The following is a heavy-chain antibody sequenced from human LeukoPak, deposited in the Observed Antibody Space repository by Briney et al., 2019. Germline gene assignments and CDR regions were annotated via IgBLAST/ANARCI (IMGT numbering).Heavy chain of an antibody. CDR2: ISGSGGST. Sequence: GRSLRLSCAASGFTFSSYAMSWVRQAPGKGLEWVSAISGSGGSTYYADSVKGRFTISRDNSKNTLYLQMNSLRAEDTAVYYCAKEMTYYYDSSGYEPRYYFDYWGQGTLVTVSS. D-gene: IGHD3-22*01. CDR3: AKEMTYYYDSSGYEPRYYFDY. CDR1: GFTFSSYA. V-gene: IGHV3-23*01. J-gene: IGHJ4*02.